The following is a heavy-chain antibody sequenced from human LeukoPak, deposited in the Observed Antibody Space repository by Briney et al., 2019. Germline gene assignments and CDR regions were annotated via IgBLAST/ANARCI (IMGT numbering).Heavy chain of an antibody. Sequence: GGSLRLSCAASGFTFSSYAMSWVRQAPGKGLEWVSVISGSGASTHYADSVKGRFTISRDNAKNSLYLQMNSLRAEDTAVYYCARSSSRPIWGQGTMVTVSS. V-gene: IGHV3-23*01. CDR3: ARSSSRPI. CDR1: GFTFSSYA. J-gene: IGHJ3*02. D-gene: IGHD6-13*01. CDR2: ISGSGAST.